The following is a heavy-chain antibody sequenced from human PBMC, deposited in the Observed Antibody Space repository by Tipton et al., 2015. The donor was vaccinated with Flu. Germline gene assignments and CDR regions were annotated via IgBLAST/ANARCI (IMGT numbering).Heavy chain of an antibody. V-gene: IGHV4-39*07. D-gene: IGHD7-27*01. CDR2: IYYSGST. Sequence: TLSLTCTVSGGSINSDSYYWGWIRQTPGKGLQWIGSIYYSGSTNYNPSLKSRVTMSIDTSKNQFSLRLSSVTAADTAVYYCARDPHKLGGESDAFDIWGQGTMVTVSS. CDR1: GGSINSDSYY. J-gene: IGHJ3*02. CDR3: ARDPHKLGGESDAFDI.